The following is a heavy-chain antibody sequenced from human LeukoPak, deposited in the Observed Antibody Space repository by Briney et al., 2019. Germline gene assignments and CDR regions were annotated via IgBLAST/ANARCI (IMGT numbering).Heavy chain of an antibody. V-gene: IGHV3-23*01. CDR2: ISCNGGST. D-gene: IGHD4-23*01. CDR3: AIDKRRNPGPQLLDC. J-gene: IGHJ4*02. CDR1: GFTFSSCA. Sequence: GGSLRLSCAASGFTFSSCAMSWVRQAPGKGLEWVSAISCNGGSTYYADSVKGRFTISRDNSKNTLYLQMNSLRPEDTAVYYCAIDKRRNPGPQLLDCWGEGPLVSVSS.